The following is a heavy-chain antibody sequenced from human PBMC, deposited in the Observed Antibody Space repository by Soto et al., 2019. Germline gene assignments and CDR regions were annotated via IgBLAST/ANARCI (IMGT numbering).Heavy chain of an antibody. CDR2: ISYDSTKT. CDR1: GFTFNSYG. D-gene: IGHD6-13*01. Sequence: PGGSLRLSCAASGFTFNSYGMHWVRQGPGNGLEWVAFISYDSTKTYYADSVKGRFTISRDNSNSALYVQMNSLTGEDTAVYYCARNRSAWSDFHYYSLDVWGQGPTVTVYS. CDR3: ARNRSAWSDFHYYSLDV. J-gene: IGHJ6*02. V-gene: IGHV3-30*03.